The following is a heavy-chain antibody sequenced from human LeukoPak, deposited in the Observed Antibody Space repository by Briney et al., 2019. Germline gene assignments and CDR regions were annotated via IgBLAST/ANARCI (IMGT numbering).Heavy chain of an antibody. CDR1: GGTFSSYA. Sequence: SVKVSCKAPGGTFSSYAVSWVRQAPGQGLEWMGRSVPMYETADYAQRFQGKVTITADKSTGTVFMELSSLRSEDTCTYYCVRDYETSGPQKNYFDFWGQGTLVTVSS. CDR2: SVPMYETA. J-gene: IGHJ4*02. CDR3: VRDYETSGPQKNYFDF. D-gene: IGHD3-22*01. V-gene: IGHV1-69*06.